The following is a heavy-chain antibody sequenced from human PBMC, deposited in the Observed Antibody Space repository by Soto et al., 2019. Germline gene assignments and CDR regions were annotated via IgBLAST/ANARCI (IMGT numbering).Heavy chain of an antibody. Sequence: QVQMQESGPGLVKPSETLSLTCTVSGASVSSGNHYWSWIRQPPGKALEYIGYLYHNGITNYNPALKSRVTISADASRNQFSLKVSSVTAADTAVYYCARRWDATSWGQGTLVTVSS. D-gene: IGHD1-26*01. J-gene: IGHJ4*02. CDR1: GASVSSGNHY. CDR3: ARRWDATS. CDR2: LYHNGIT. V-gene: IGHV4-61*01.